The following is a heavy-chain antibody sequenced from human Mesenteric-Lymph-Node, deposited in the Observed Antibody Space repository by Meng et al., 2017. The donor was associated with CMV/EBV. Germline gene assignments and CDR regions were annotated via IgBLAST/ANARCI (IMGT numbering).Heavy chain of an antibody. D-gene: IGHD6-13*01. CDR3: ARVLAADPYYYYGMDV. V-gene: IGHV4-59*01. CDR2: IHYSWST. Sequence: SETLSLTCTVSGDSIGDYYWSWIRQPPGKGLEWLGYIHYSWSTKYSPSLKSRVTISVDTSKNQFSLKLSSVTAADTAVYYCARVLAADPYYYYGMDVWGQGTTVTVSS. J-gene: IGHJ6*02. CDR1: GDSIGDYY.